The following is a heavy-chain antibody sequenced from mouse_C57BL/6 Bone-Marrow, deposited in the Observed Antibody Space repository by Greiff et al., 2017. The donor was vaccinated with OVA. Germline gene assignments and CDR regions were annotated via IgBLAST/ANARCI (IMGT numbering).Heavy chain of an antibody. D-gene: IGHD2-5*01. V-gene: IGHV14-4*01. Sequence: VQLQQSGAELVRPGASVKLSCTASGFNIKDDYMHWVKQRPEQGLEWIGWIDPENGDTEYASKFQGKATITADTSSNTAYLQPSSLTSEDTAVYYCTTSNRGFAYWGQGTLVTVSA. CDR3: TTSNRGFAY. CDR1: GFNIKDDY. J-gene: IGHJ3*01. CDR2: IDPENGDT.